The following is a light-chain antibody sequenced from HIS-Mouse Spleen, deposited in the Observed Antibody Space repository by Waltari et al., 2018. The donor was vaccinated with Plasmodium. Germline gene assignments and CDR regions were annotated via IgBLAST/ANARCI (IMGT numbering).Light chain of an antibody. Sequence: EIVMTQSPATLSVSPGERATLSCRAGQSVSSNLAWYQQKPGQAPRLLIYGASTRATGIPARFSGSESGTEFTLTISSLQSEDFAVYYCQQYNNPRTTFGQGTKLEIK. CDR3: QQYNNPRTT. J-gene: IGKJ2*01. V-gene: IGKV3-15*01. CDR2: GAS. CDR1: QSVSSN.